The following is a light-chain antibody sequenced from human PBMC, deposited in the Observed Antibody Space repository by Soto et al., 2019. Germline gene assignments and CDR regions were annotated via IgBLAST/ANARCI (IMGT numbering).Light chain of an antibody. V-gene: IGKV1-8*01. CDR2: AAS. J-gene: IGKJ4*01. CDR1: QGISSY. CDR3: QQYYSYPSPLT. Sequence: AIRMTQSPSSFSASTGDRVTITCRASQGISSYLAWYQQKPGKAPKLLIYAASTLQSGVPSRFSGSGSGTDFTLTISCLQSEDFATYYCQQYYSYPSPLTFGGGTKVEIK.